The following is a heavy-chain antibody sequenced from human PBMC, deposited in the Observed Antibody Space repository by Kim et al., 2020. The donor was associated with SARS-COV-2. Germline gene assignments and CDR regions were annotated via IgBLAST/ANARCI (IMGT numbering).Heavy chain of an antibody. CDR2: IYYGGNT. V-gene: IGHV4-31*03. J-gene: IGHJ4*02. CDR3: ARDDSLGGFDY. Sequence: TLSLTCTVSGDSITSGGYYWNWIRQQPGKGLEWIGSIYYGGNTHYIPSLKSRLTISVDTSKNHFSLNLNSATAADTAVYYCARDDSLGGFDYWGQGILVTVSA. CDR1: GDSITSGGYY. D-gene: IGHD7-27*01.